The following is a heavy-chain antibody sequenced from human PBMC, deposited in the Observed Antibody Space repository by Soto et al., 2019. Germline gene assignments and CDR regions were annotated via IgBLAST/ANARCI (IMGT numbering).Heavy chain of an antibody. CDR2: IWYDGSNK. J-gene: IGHJ4*02. D-gene: IGHD1-1*01. Sequence: QVQLVESGGGVVQPGRSLRLSCAASGFTFSSYGMHWVRQAPGKGLEWVAVIWYDGSNKYYADSVKGRFTISRDNSKNTLYLQMNSLRAEDTAVYYCARAPHPYNWNDVADAFDYWGQGTLVTVSS. V-gene: IGHV3-33*01. CDR1: GFTFSSYG. CDR3: ARAPHPYNWNDVADAFDY.